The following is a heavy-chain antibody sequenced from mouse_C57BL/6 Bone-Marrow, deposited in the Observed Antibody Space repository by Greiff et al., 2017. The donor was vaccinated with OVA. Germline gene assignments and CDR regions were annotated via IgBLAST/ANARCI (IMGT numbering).Heavy chain of an antibody. J-gene: IGHJ1*03. CDR1: GFTFNTYA. D-gene: IGHD1-1*01. CDR3: VRDGYYYGSNWYFDV. Sequence: DVHLVESGGGLVQPKGSLKLSCAASGFTFNTYAMHWVRQAPGKGLEWVARIRSKSSNYATYYADSVKDRFTISRDDSQSMLYLQMNNLKTEDTAMYYCVRDGYYYGSNWYFDVWGTGTTVTVSS. CDR2: IRSKSSNYAT. V-gene: IGHV10-3*01.